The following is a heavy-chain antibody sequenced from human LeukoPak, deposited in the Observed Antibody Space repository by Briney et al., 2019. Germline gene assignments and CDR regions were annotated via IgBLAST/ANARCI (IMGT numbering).Heavy chain of an antibody. V-gene: IGHV3-23*01. CDR2: ITGRGETT. CDR3: GKDVIRGGITYFES. D-gene: IGHD3-10*01. CDR1: GFNFRGQA. Sequence: GGSLRLSCAASGFNFRGQAMSWVRQGPGKGLEWVAGITGRGETTYYADSVQGRVNISRDNSKDTLFLQVNSLRAEDTAVYYCGKDVIRGGITYFESWGQGTQVAVS. J-gene: IGHJ4*02.